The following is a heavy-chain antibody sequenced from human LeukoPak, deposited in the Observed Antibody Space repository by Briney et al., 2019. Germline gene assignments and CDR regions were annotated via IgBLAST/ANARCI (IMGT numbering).Heavy chain of an antibody. V-gene: IGHV3-23*01. CDR2: ISGSGGST. Sequence: GGSLRLSCAASGFTFSSYAMSWVRQAPGKGLEWVSAISGSGGSTYYADSVKGRFTTSRDNSKNTLYLQMNSLRAEDTAVYYCAKDRRSYSYFPDYWGQGTLVTVSS. CDR1: GFTFSSYA. CDR3: AKDRRSYSYFPDY. J-gene: IGHJ4*02. D-gene: IGHD1-26*01.